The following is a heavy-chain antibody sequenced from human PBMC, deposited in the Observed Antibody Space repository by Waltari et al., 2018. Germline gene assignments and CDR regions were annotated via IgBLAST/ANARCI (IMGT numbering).Heavy chain of an antibody. J-gene: IGHJ5*02. CDR1: GYSISSGYY. CDR2: IYHSGGT. Sequence: QVQLQESGPGLVKPSETLSLTCTVSGYSISSGYYWGWIRQPPGKGLEWIGTIYHSGGTKYNPSLKSRVTISVDTPKNQCSLKLTSVTAADAAVYYCARLDRFSDYNWFDPWGHGTLVTVSS. CDR3: ARLDRFSDYNWFDP. D-gene: IGHD3-22*01. V-gene: IGHV4-38-2*02.